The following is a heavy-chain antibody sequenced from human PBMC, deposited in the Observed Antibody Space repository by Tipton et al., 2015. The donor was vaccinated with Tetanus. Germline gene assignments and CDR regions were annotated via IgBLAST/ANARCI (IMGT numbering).Heavy chain of an antibody. CDR2: IRSKADNYAP. J-gene: IGHJ4*02. Sequence: SLRLSCAASGFSFSGSVMHWVRQAPGKGLEWVARIRSKADNYAPTYAASVQGRFTISRDDSKNTAYLQMNSLKTEDTAVYYCAKDPGCSNGVCYILDWGQGTLVTVSS. CDR1: GFSFSGSV. V-gene: IGHV3-73*01. D-gene: IGHD2-8*01. CDR3: AKDPGCSNGVCYILD.